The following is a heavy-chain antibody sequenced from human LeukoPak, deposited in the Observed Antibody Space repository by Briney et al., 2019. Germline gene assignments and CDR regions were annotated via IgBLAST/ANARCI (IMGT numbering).Heavy chain of an antibody. D-gene: IGHD1-26*01. CDR3: ARDGGATRNYYYYYGMDV. CDR1: GFTFSSYA. V-gene: IGHV3-30-3*01. CDR2: ISYDGSNK. Sequence: PGRSLRLSCAASGFTFSSYAMHWVRQAPGKGLEWVAVISYDGSNKYYADSVKGRFTISRDNSKNTLYLQMNSLRAEDTAVYYCARDGGATRNYYYYYGMDVWGQGTTVTVSS. J-gene: IGHJ6*02.